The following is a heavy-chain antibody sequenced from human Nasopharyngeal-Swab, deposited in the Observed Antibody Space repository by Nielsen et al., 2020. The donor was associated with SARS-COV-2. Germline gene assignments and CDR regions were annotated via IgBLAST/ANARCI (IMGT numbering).Heavy chain of an antibody. CDR3: ARQNYYGSGTYAYYFDY. D-gene: IGHD3-10*01. Sequence: SGPTLVKPTQTLTLTCTFSGFSLTTRGMCVSWIRQPPGKALEWPALIDWDDDKFYSTSLRTRLTIFKDTSKPQVVLTMTNMEPADTATYYCARQNYYGSGTYAYYFDYWGQGALVTVSS. CDR2: IDWDDDK. CDR1: GFSLTTRGMC. V-gene: IGHV2-70*01. J-gene: IGHJ4*02.